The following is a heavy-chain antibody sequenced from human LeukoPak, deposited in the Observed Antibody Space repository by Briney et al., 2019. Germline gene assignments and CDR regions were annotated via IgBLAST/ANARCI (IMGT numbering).Heavy chain of an antibody. V-gene: IGHV4-39*07. CDR1: GGSISSSSYY. D-gene: IGHD3-22*01. CDR2: IYYSGST. J-gene: IGHJ3*02. CDR3: ARDNTMTSGGSAFDI. Sequence: SETLSLTCAVSGGSISSSSYYWGWIRQPPGKGLEWIGSIYYSGSTHYNPSLKSRVTISVDTSKNQFSLKLSSVTAADTAVYYCARDNTMTSGGSAFDIWGQGTMVTVSS.